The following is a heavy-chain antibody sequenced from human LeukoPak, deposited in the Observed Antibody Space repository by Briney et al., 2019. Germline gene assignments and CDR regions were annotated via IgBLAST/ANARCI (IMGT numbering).Heavy chain of an antibody. V-gene: IGHV4-34*01. D-gene: IGHD3-22*01. J-gene: IGHJ4*02. Sequence: NPSETLSLTCAVYGGSFSGYYWSWIRQPPGKGLEWIGEINHSGSTNYNPSLKSRVTISVDTSKNQFSLNLSSVTAADTAVYYCVRRSRYYYDSSGYSAGSPFDYWGQGTLVTVSS. CDR3: VRRSRYYYDSSGYSAGSPFDY. CDR1: GGSFSGYY. CDR2: INHSGST.